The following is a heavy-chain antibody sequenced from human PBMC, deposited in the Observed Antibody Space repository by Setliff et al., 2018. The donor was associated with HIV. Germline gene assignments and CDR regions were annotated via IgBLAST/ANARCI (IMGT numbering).Heavy chain of an antibody. CDR1: GGFISSFY. CDR2: IYHRGST. Sequence: ETLSRTCPVSGGFISSFYWSWVRQPPGKGLEWIGYIYHRGSTNYNPSLKSRVTISVDTSKNQFFLRLSSVTAADTAIYYCARVYNLGVGSFYFDYWGQGTLVTVSS. J-gene: IGHJ4*02. V-gene: IGHV4-59*01. CDR3: ARVYNLGVGSFYFDY. D-gene: IGHD3-3*01.